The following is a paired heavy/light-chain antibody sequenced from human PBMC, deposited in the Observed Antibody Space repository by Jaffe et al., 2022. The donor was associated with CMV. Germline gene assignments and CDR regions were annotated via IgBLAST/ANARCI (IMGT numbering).Heavy chain of an antibody. CDR3: ARVRWELPNFDY. Sequence: QVQLVESGGGLVKPGGSLRLSCAASGFTFSDYYMSWIRQAPGKGLEWVSYISSSGSTIYYADSVKGRFTISRDNAKNSLYLQMNSLRAEDTAVYYCARVRWELPNFDYWGQGTLVTVSS. V-gene: IGHV3-11*01. D-gene: IGHD1-26*01. CDR2: ISSSGSTI. J-gene: IGHJ4*02. CDR1: GFTFSDYY.
Light chain of an antibody. Sequence: QSVLTQPPSASGTPGQRVTISCSGSSSNIGSNYVYWYQQLPGTAPKLLIYRNNQRPSGVPDRFSGSKSGTSASLAISGLRSEDEADYYCAAWDDSLSASFGGGTKLTVL. CDR1: SSNIGSNY. J-gene: IGLJ2*01. CDR3: AAWDDSLSAS. CDR2: RNN. V-gene: IGLV1-47*01.